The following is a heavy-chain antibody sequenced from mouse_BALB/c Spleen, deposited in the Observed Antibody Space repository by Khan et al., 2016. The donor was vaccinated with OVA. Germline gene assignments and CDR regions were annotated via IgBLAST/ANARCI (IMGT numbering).Heavy chain of an antibody. Sequence: QVRLQPSGAELARPGASVKLSCKTSGYTFTDYYINWVKQRTGQGLEWIGEISPGSGDTYYNEKFKGKATLTADKSSSTAYMQLSSLTSEASAIYFCARRNYFGYTFAYWGQGTLVTVSA. CDR1: GYTFTDYY. CDR2: ISPGSGDT. D-gene: IGHD1-2*01. CDR3: ARRNYFGYTFAY. V-gene: IGHV1-77*01. J-gene: IGHJ3*01.